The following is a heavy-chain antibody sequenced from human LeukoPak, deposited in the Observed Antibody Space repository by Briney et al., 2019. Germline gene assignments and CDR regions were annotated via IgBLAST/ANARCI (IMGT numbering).Heavy chain of an antibody. J-gene: IGHJ4*02. Sequence: MPSETLSLTCSVSGASISGGTYYWGWIRQPPGKGLEWIGSIYYTGSTYDNPSLKSRVTISVDTSKNQFSLKLSSVTAADTAVYYCARRGGSGRAFDYWGQGTLVTVSS. CDR3: ARRGGSGRAFDY. CDR1: GASISGGTYY. D-gene: IGHD1-26*01. CDR2: IYYTGST. V-gene: IGHV4-39*01.